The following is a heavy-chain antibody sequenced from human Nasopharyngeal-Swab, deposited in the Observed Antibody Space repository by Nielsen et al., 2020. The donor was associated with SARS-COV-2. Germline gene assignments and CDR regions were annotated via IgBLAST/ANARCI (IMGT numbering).Heavy chain of an antibody. J-gene: IGHJ4*02. CDR3: ARGFDY. CDR2: SHYSGST. Sequence: GSLRLSCTVSGGSITGYYWSWIRQPPGKGLEWVAYSHYSGSTNYNPSLKSRVTMSVATSKRQFSLMLTSVTAADTAVYYCARGFDYWGQGTLVTVSS. V-gene: IGHV4-59*08. CDR1: GGSITGYY.